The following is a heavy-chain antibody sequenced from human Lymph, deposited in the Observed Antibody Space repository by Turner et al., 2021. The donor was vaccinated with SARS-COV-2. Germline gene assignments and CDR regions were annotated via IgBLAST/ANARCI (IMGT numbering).Heavy chain of an antibody. D-gene: IGHD5-12*01. CDR3: AKEGLSGRRLQFVPYFAY. J-gene: IGHJ4*02. CDR2: ISGDGGST. Sequence: EVQLVWSGGGVVQPGGSLRLSFAASGFSFDDYAMHWVRQAPGKGLEWVSLISGDGGSTYYADSVKGRFTISRDDSKNSLYLQINSLRTEDTALYYCAKEGLSGRRLQFVPYFAYWGQGTLVSVSS. V-gene: IGHV3-43*02. CDR1: GFSFDDYA.